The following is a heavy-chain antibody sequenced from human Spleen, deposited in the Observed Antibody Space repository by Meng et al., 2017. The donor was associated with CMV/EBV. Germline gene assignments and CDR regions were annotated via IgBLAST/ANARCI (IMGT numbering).Heavy chain of an antibody. CDR1: GYTFTSYD. CDR2: MNPNSGNT. Sequence: SGYTFTSYDINWVRQATGQGLEWMGWMNPNSGNTGYAQKFQGRVTMTRNTSISTAYMELSSLRSEDTAVYYCARREYYDSSGFPFDYWGQGTLVTVSS. J-gene: IGHJ4*02. V-gene: IGHV1-8*01. D-gene: IGHD3-22*01. CDR3: ARREYYDSSGFPFDY.